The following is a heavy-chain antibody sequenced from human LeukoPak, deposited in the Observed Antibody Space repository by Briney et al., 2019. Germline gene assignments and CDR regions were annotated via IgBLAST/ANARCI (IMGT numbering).Heavy chain of an antibody. Sequence: SETLSLTCTVSGGSISSSSYYWGWIRQPPGKGLEWIGSIYYSGSTYYNPSLKSRVTISVDTSKNQFSLKLSPVTAADTAVYYCARLSNYPYYMDVWGKGTTVTISS. CDR2: IYYSGST. D-gene: IGHD5/OR15-5a*01. J-gene: IGHJ6*03. CDR1: GGSISSSSYY. V-gene: IGHV4-39*01. CDR3: ARLSNYPYYMDV.